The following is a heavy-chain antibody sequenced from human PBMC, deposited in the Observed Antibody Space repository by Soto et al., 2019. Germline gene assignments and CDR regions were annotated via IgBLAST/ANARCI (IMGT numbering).Heavy chain of an antibody. V-gene: IGHV1-24*01. CDR1: GYTLTELS. D-gene: IGHD3-3*01. CDR2: FDPEDGET. J-gene: IGHJ3*02. CDR3: ATRQLSIFGVVPVPMKAFDI. Sequence: GASVKVSCKVSGYTLTELSMHWVRQAPGEGLEWMGGFDPEDGETIYAQKFRGRVTMTEDTSTDTAYMELSSLRSEDTAVYYCATRQLSIFGVVPVPMKAFDIWGQGTMVTVSS.